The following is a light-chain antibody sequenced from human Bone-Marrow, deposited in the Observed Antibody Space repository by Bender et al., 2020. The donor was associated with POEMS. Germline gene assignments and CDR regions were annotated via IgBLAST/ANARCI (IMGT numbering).Light chain of an antibody. CDR2: EVS. V-gene: IGLV2-8*01. Sequence: QSALTQPPSASGSPGQSVTISCTGSNSDVGGYNYVSWYQQHPGKAPKLVIYEVSKRPSGVPDRFSGSKSGNTASRTVSGLQAEDEADYYCNSHAGSKGGVCGTGTKVTVL. CDR3: NSHAGSKGGV. J-gene: IGLJ1*01. CDR1: NSDVGGYNY.